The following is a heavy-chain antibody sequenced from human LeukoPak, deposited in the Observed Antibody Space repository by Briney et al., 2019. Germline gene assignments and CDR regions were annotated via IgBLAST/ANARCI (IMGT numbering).Heavy chain of an antibody. CDR3: ARDVVRDYFDY. CDR2: VHYSGST. Sequence: SETLSITCTVSGGSIISGDYYWSWIRQPPGKGLEWIGYVHYSGSTYYNPSLKSRVTISLDTSKNQFSLKLSSVSAADTAVYYCARDVVRDYFDYWGQGALVTVSS. CDR1: GGSIISGDYY. J-gene: IGHJ4*02. D-gene: IGHD2-21*01. V-gene: IGHV4-30-4*01.